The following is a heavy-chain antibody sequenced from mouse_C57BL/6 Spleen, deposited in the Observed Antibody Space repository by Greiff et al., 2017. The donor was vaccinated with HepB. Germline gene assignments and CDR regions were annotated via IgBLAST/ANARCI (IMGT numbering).Heavy chain of an antibody. V-gene: IGHV1-52*01. CDR3: ARGGIYYYGSSYVDIDY. J-gene: IGHJ2*01. CDR2: IDPSDSET. CDR1: GYTFTSYW. D-gene: IGHD1-1*01. Sequence: VQLQQPGAELVRPGSSVKLSCKASGYTFTSYWMHWVKQRPIQGLEWIGNIDPSDSETHYNQKFKDKATLTVDKSSSTAYMQLSRLTSADSAVYYCARGGIYYYGSSYVDIDYWGQGTTLTVSS.